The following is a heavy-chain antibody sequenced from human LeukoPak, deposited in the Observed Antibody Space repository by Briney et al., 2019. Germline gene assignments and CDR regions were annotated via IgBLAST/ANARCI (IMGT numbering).Heavy chain of an antibody. CDR3: ARAKKGDRDGYNYDAFDI. D-gene: IGHD5-24*01. J-gene: IGHJ3*02. CDR1: GYTFTSYG. CDR2: INPSGGST. Sequence: ASVKVSCKASGYTFTSYGISWVRQAPGQGLEWMGIINPSGGSTSYAQKFQGRVTMTRNMSTSTVYMELSSLRSEDTAVYYCARAKKGDRDGYNYDAFDIWGQGTMVTVSS. V-gene: IGHV1-46*01.